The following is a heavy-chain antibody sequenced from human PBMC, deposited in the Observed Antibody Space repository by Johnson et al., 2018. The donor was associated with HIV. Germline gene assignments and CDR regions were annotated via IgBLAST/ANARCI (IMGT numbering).Heavy chain of an antibody. Sequence: QVQLVESGGGVVQPGGSLRLSCAASGFTFSTHGMNWVRQAPGRGLEWVAFIGYDGSNKYYADSVKGRFTISRDNFKNTLYLQMNSLRAEDTAVYYCAKVLGYSSSSRDAFDIWGQVTMVTVSS. D-gene: IGHD6-6*01. CDR2: IGYDGSNK. CDR3: AKVLGYSSSSRDAFDI. V-gene: IGHV3-30*02. CDR1: GFTFSTHG. J-gene: IGHJ3*02.